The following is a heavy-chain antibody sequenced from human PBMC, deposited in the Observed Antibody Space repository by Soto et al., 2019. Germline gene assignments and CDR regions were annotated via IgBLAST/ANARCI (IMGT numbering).Heavy chain of an antibody. CDR3: ARDLPIIRGGSYFDY. CDR1: GYTFTSYG. D-gene: IGHD3-10*01. Sequence: GASVKVSCKASGYTFTSYGISWVRQAPVQVLEWMGCISAYNGNTNYAQKLQGRVTMTTDTSTSTAYMELRSLRSDDTAVYYCARDLPIIRGGSYFDYWGQGTMVTVSS. J-gene: IGHJ4*02. V-gene: IGHV1-18*01. CDR2: ISAYNGNT.